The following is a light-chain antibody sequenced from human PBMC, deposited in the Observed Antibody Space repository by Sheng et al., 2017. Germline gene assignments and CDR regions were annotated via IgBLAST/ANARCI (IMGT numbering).Light chain of an antibody. CDR2: KAS. Sequence: DIQMTQSPSTLSASVGDRVTITCRASQSIGRWLAWYQQKPGKAPKLLIYKASSLESGVPSRFSGSGSGTEFTLTISSLQPEDFAVYYCQQRGNWPPRTFGPGTKLDFK. V-gene: IGKV1-5*03. J-gene: IGKJ3*01. CDR1: QSIGRW. CDR3: QQRGNWPPRT.